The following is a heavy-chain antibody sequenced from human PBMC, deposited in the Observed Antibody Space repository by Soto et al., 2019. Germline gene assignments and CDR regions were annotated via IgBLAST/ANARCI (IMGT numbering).Heavy chain of an antibody. CDR3: ASGSPVATDY. CDR1: GGSISSGGYS. J-gene: IGHJ4*02. CDR2: IYQSGST. D-gene: IGHD2-21*02. Sequence: TLSLTCAVSGGSISSGGYSWNWIRQPPGKGLEWIGYIYQSGSTHYNPSLKGRVTISVDRSKNQFSLKLSSVTAADTAVYYCASGSPVATDYWSQGTLVTVSS. V-gene: IGHV4-30-2*01.